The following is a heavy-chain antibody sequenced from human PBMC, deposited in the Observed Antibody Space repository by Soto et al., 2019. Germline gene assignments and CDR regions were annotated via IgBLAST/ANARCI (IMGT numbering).Heavy chain of an antibody. D-gene: IGHD3-22*01. J-gene: IGHJ4*02. CDR3: ASLYDTSGYYDY. V-gene: IGHV4-31*03. CDR2: IYYTGTP. CDR1: SGSITSGAYY. Sequence: SETLSLTCTVSSGSITSGAYYWSWIRQHPGKGLEWIGYIYYTGTPDYNPSLRSRVTISIDTSKNQFSLKLSSVTAADTAVYYCASLYDTSGYYDYWGQGTPVTVSS.